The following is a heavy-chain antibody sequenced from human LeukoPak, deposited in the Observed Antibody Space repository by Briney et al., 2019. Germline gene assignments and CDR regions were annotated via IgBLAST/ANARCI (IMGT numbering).Heavy chain of an antibody. D-gene: IGHD6-13*01. J-gene: IGHJ4*02. V-gene: IGHV4-59*08. CDR1: GGPIRSYY. CDR2: IYYSGST. Sequence: SETLSLTCTVSGGPIRSYYWSWIRQPPGKGLEWIGYIYYSGSTNYSPSLKSRVTISVDTSKNQFSLRLSSVTAADTAIYYCARTGYSSTWSPLNHFDYWGQGLLVTVS. CDR3: ARTGYSSTWSPLNHFDY.